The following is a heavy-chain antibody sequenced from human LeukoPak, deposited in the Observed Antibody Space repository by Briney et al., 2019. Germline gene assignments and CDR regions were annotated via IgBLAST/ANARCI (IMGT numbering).Heavy chain of an antibody. J-gene: IGHJ3*02. CDR1: GGSISSYY. CDR2: MFYSGSP. Sequence: SETLSLTCTVSGGSISSYYWTWIRQPPGKGLEWIGYMFYSGSPNYNPSLKSRVTISGDTSRNQFSLKLSSVTAADTAVYYCARDKVAYYYDSRAFDIWGQGTMVTVSS. V-gene: IGHV4-59*01. CDR3: ARDKVAYYYDSRAFDI. D-gene: IGHD3-22*01.